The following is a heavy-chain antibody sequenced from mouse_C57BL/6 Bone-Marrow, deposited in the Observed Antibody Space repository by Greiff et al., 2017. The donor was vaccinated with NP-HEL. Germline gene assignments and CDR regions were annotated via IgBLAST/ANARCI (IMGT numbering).Heavy chain of an antibody. Sequence: EVKLVESGGGLVQPKGSLKLSCAASGFSFNTYAMNWVRQAPGKGLEWVARIRSKSNNYATYYADSVKDRFTISRDDSESMLYLQMNNLKTEDTAMYYCVRQGGDWDGFDYWGQGTTLTVSS. CDR1: GFSFNTYA. CDR2: IRSKSNNYAT. D-gene: IGHD4-1*01. CDR3: VRQGGDWDGFDY. V-gene: IGHV10-1*01. J-gene: IGHJ2*01.